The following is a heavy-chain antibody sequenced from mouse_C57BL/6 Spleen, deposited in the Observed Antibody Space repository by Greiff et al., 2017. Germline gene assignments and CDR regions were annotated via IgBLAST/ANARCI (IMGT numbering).Heavy chain of an antibody. D-gene: IGHD2-1*01. CDR3: VRDGNYPYYDAMDY. CDR2: IRSKSSNYAT. V-gene: IGHV10-3*01. Sequence: EVQGVESGGGLVQPKGSLKLSCAASGFTFNTYAMHWVRQAPGKGLEWVARIRSKSSNYATYYADSVKDRFTISRDDSQSMLYLQMNNLKTEDTAMYYCVRDGNYPYYDAMDYWGQGTSVTVSS. J-gene: IGHJ4*01. CDR1: GFTFNTYA.